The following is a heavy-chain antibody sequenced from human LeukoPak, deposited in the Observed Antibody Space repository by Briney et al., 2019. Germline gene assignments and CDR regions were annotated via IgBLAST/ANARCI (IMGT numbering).Heavy chain of an antibody. D-gene: IGHD4-17*01. CDR2: LYYSGNT. CDR3: ARDRSTETPPRPDAFDI. Sequence: SETLSLTCTVSGDSITSGSYYWGWIRQPPGRGLEWIGSLYYSGNTYYNPSLKSRVTISVDTSNNEFSLRLTSVTAADTAVYYCARDRSTETPPRPDAFDIRGQGTMVTVSS. V-gene: IGHV4-39*07. CDR1: GDSITSGSYY. J-gene: IGHJ3*02.